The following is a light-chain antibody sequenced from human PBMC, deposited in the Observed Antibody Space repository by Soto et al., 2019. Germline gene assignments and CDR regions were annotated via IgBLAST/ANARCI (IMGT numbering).Light chain of an antibody. CDR3: QQYGSSWT. CDR2: GAS. Sequence: EIVLTQSPGTLSLSPGERATLSCRASQSVSSYLAWYQQKPGQAPRLLIYGASTRATGIPDRFSGGGSGTDLTLTISRLVPEDFGVYYCQQYGSSWTFGQGTKVGIK. CDR1: QSVSSY. V-gene: IGKV3-20*01. J-gene: IGKJ1*01.